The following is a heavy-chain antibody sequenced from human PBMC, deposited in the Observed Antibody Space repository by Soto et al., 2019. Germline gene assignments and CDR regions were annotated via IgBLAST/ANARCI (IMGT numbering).Heavy chain of an antibody. Sequence: QVQLVESGGGVVQPGRSLRLSCAASGFTFSSYGMHWVRQAPGKGLEWVAVIWYDGSNKYYADSVKGRFTISRDNSKNTLYLQMISLRAEDSAVYYCARANATTKSRYYYMDVWGKGTTVTVSS. CDR3: ARANATTKSRYYYMDV. CDR1: GFTFSSYG. J-gene: IGHJ6*03. D-gene: IGHD5-12*01. V-gene: IGHV3-33*01. CDR2: IWYDGSNK.